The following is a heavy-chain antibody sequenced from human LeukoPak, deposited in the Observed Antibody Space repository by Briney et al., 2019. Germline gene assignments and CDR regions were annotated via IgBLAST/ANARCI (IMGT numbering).Heavy chain of an antibody. CDR3: ARAEVLWFGESDY. V-gene: IGHV4-38-2*02. Sequence: SETLSLTCTVSGYSISSGYYWGWIRRPPGKGLEWIGSIYHSGSTYYNPSLKSRVTISVDTSKNQFSLKLSSVTAADTAVYYCARAEVLWFGESDYWGQGTLVTVSS. CDR2: IYHSGST. J-gene: IGHJ4*02. CDR1: GYSISSGYY. D-gene: IGHD3-10*01.